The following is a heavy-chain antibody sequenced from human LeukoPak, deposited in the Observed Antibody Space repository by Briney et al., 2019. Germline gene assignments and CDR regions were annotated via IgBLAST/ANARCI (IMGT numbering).Heavy chain of an antibody. Sequence: ASDTLSLTCAVSGGSISSGGYSWSWIRQPPGKGLEGFGYISHSGSTYYNPSLKSRVTISVDTSKNQFSLKLSSVTAADTAVYYCARGYIVGATDYYYGMDVWGQGTTVTVSS. CDR3: ARGYIVGATDYYYGMDV. D-gene: IGHD1-26*01. CDR2: ISHSGST. V-gene: IGHV4-30-2*01. J-gene: IGHJ6*02. CDR1: GGSISSGGYS.